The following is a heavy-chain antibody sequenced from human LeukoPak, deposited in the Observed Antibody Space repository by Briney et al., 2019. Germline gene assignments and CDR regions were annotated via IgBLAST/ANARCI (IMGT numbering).Heavy chain of an antibody. J-gene: IGHJ3*02. V-gene: IGHV1-46*01. CDR1: GYTFTSYY. CDR3: APTTSRGDAFDI. D-gene: IGHD1-1*01. Sequence: GASVKVSCKASGYTFTSYYMHWVRQAPGQGLEWMGIINPSGGSTSYAQKFQGRVTMTRDTSTSTVYMELSSLRSEDTAVYYCAPTTSRGDAFDIWGQGTMVTVSS. CDR2: INPSGGST.